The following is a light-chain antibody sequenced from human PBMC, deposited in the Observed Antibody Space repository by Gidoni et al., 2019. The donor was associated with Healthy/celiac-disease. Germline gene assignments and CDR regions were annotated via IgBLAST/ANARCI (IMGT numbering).Light chain of an antibody. CDR1: QSVSSSY. CDR3: QQYGSSPFT. CDR2: GAS. J-gene: IGKJ3*01. V-gene: IGKV3-20*01. Sequence: EIVLTQSPGTLSLSPGERATLSCRASQSVSSSYLAWYQQKPGQAPRLLIYGASSRATGIPDRFSGSGSGTDVTLTISRLEPEDFAVYYCQQYGSSPFTSGPGTKVDIK.